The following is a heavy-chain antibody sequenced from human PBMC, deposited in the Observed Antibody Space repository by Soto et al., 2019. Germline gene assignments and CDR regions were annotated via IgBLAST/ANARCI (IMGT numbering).Heavy chain of an antibody. V-gene: IGHV1-69*04. D-gene: IGHD1-26*01. CDR3: ARDQRIVGAILRVWFDP. CDR1: GGTFSSYT. CDR2: IIPILGIA. Sequence: SVKVSCKASGGTFSSYTISWVRQAPGQGLEWMGRIIPILGIANYAQKFQGRVTITADKSTSTAYMELSSLRSEDTAVYYCARDQRIVGAILRVWFDPWGQGTLVTVSS. J-gene: IGHJ5*02.